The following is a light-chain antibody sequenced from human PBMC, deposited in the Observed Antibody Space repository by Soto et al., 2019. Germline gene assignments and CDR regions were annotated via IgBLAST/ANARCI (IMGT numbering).Light chain of an antibody. J-gene: IGLJ2*01. CDR2: ENN. CDR3: GTWDSSLSAVV. Sequence: QSLLTQPPSVSAAPGQKVTISCSGSSSNIGNNYVSWYRQLPGTAPKLLIYENNKRPSGIPDRFSGSKSGTSATLGITGLQTGDEADYYCGTWDSSLSAVVFGGGTKVTVL. CDR1: SSNIGNNY. V-gene: IGLV1-51*02.